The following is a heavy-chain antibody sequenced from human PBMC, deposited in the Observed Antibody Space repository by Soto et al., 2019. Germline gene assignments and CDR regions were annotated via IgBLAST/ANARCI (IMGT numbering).Heavy chain of an antibody. V-gene: IGHV2-5*01. Sequence: SGPTLVNPTQTLTLTCTFSGFSLSTSEVGVGWIRQPPGKALEWLVLIFWNDDERYNPSLKSRLTITKDISKNQVVLTMTNMDPVDTATYYCAHSRVFDWFDPWGQGTLVTVSS. D-gene: IGHD6-13*01. J-gene: IGHJ5*02. CDR3: AHSRVFDWFDP. CDR2: IFWNDDE. CDR1: GFSLSTSEVG.